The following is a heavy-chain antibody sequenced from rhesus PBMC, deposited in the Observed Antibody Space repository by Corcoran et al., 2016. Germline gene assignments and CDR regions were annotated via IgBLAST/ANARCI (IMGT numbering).Heavy chain of an antibody. CDR2: ISSGGST. V-gene: IGHV3-103*01. D-gene: IGHD5-30*01. CDR3: ASPGYSGYSYLDY. CDR1: GLTFRSYA. J-gene: IGHJ4*01. Sequence: EVQLVESGGGLAKPGGSPRLSCAASGLTFRSYAMPWVRQAPGKGLSWVSAISSGGSTYYADSRKGRFTLSRDNSKNTLSLQMNSLRGEDTAVYYCASPGYSGYSYLDYWGQGVLVTVSS.